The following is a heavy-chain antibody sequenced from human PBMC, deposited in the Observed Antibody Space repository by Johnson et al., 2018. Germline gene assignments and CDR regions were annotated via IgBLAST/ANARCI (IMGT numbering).Heavy chain of an antibody. J-gene: IGHJ4*02. V-gene: IGHV3-43*01. D-gene: IGHD3-22*01. CDR1: GFTFDDYT. CDR3: AKDIGSSISGYSH. CDR2: ISWDGGST. Sequence: VQLVQSGGVVVQPGGSLRLSCAASGFTFDDYTMHWVRQAPGKGLEWVSLISWDGGSTYYVDSLKGRFTISRDNSKNSLYLQMNSLRTEDTALFYCAKDIGSSISGYSHWGQGTLVTVSS.